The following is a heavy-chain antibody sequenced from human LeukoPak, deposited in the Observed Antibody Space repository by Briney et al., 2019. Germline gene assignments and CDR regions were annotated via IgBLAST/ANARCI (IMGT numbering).Heavy chain of an antibody. CDR1: GYTFTGYY. V-gene: IGHV1-2*02. CDR3: ASVSVVVPAAIDYYYMDV. CDR2: INPNSGGT. Sequence: ASVKVSCKASGYTFTGYYMHWVRQAPGQGLEWMGWINPNSGGTNYAQKFQGRVTMTRDTSISTAYMELSRLRSDDTAVYYCASVSVVVPAAIDYYYMDVWGKGTTVTVSS. D-gene: IGHD2-2*01. J-gene: IGHJ6*03.